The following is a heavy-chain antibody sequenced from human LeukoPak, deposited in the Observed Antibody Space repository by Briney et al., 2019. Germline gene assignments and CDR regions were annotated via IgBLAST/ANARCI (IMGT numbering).Heavy chain of an antibody. J-gene: IGHJ5*02. V-gene: IGHV4-59*08. CDR3: ARQSKRNSGNWFDP. CDR1: GGSISSYY. Sequence: SEILSLTCTVSGGSISSYYWSCIRQPPGNGLEWIGYIYYSGSTNYNPSLKSRVTISVATSKNQFSLKLSSVTAADTAVYYCARQSKRNSGNWFDPWGQGTLVTVSS. CDR2: IYYSGST. D-gene: IGHD2/OR15-2a*01.